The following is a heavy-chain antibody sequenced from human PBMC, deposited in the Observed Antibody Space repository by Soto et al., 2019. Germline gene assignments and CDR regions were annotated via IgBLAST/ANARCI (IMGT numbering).Heavy chain of an antibody. Sequence: EVQLVESGGGLVKPGGSLRLSCAASGFTFSSYSMNWVRQDPGKGLEWVSSISSSSSYIYYADSVKGRFTISRDNAKNSLYLQMSSLRAEDTAVYYCASRRGNWNLNWGQGTMVTVSS. CDR2: ISSSSSYI. CDR1: GFTFSSYS. D-gene: IGHD1-1*01. CDR3: ASRRGNWNLN. V-gene: IGHV3-21*01. J-gene: IGHJ4*02.